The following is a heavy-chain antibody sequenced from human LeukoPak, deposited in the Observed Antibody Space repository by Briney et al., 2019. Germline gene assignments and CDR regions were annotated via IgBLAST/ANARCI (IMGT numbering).Heavy chain of an antibody. J-gene: IGHJ6*03. Sequence: ASETLSLTCTVSGGSISSGSYYWSWIRQPAGKGLEWIGRIYTSGSTNYNPSLKSRVTTSVDTSKNQFSLKLSSVTAADTAVYYCARGGGNPHYYYYYYMDVWGKGTTVTVSS. V-gene: IGHV4-61*02. CDR2: IYTSGST. D-gene: IGHD2-15*01. CDR3: ARGGGNPHYYYYYYMDV. CDR1: GGSISSGSYY.